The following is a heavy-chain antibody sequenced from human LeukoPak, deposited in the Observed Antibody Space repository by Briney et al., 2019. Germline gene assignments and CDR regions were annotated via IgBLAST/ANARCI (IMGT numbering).Heavy chain of an antibody. J-gene: IGHJ5*02. CDR1: GFTVSSTY. Sequence: PGGSLRLSCAVSGFTVSSTYMSWVRQAPGKGLEWVSAIGGSGGSTYYADSVKGRFTISRDNSKNTLYLQMNSLRAEDTAVYYCAKDGSEQWLLLNWFDPWGQGTLVTVSS. V-gene: IGHV3-23*01. CDR3: AKDGSEQWLLLNWFDP. CDR2: IGGSGGST. D-gene: IGHD6-19*01.